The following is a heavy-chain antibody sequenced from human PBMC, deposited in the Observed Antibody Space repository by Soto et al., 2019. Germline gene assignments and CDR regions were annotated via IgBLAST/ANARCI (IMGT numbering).Heavy chain of an antibody. CDR2: INHSGST. J-gene: IGHJ1*01. CDR3: AREPDF. D-gene: IGHD3-3*01. Sequence: PSETLSLTCAVYGGSFSGYYWSWIRQPPGKGLEWIGEINHSGSTNYNPSLKSRVTISVDTSKNQFSLKLSSVTAADTAVYYCAREPDFWSRGTVVTVSS. V-gene: IGHV4-34*01. CDR1: GGSFSGYY.